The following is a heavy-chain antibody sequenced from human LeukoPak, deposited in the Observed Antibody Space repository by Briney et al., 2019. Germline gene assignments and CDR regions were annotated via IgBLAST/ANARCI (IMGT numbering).Heavy chain of an antibody. CDR2: IIPIFGTA. Sequence: SVNVSCKASVGTFSSYAISWVRQAPGHGLEWMGGIIPIFGTANYAQKFQGRVTITADESTSTAYMELRSLRSEDTVVYYCARGEALYYDSSGYSYYYYMDVWGKGTTVTVSS. CDR3: ARGEALYYDSSGYSYYYYMDV. V-gene: IGHV1-69*13. J-gene: IGHJ6*03. D-gene: IGHD3-22*01. CDR1: VGTFSSYA.